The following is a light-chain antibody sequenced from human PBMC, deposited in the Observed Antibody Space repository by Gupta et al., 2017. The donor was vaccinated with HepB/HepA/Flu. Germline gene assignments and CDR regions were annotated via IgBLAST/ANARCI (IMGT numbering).Light chain of an antibody. J-gene: IGKJ1*01. Sequence: EIVLTQSPGTLSLSPWERATLCCRASQSVSRSYLAWYQQKPGQAPRLLIYGASSRATGIPDRFSGSGSGTDFTLTISRLEPEDFAVDYCQQYGSSTGTFGQGTKVEI. V-gene: IGKV3-20*01. CDR3: QQYGSSTGT. CDR1: QSVSRSY. CDR2: GAS.